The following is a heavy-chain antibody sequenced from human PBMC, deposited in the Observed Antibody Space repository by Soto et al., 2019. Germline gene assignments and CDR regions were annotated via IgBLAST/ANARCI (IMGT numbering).Heavy chain of an antibody. Sequence: GESLKISCKVSGDSFTGFWIGWVRQMPGKGLEWLGSIYPRGSDTRYSPSFQGQVTISPDKSLSTAYLQWNSLQASDTAIYYCARQHPLDSRVWYTWGQGTLVTVSS. CDR1: GDSFTGFW. V-gene: IGHV5-51*01. CDR3: ARQHPLDSRVWYT. CDR2: IYPRGSDT. D-gene: IGHD6-19*01. J-gene: IGHJ4*02.